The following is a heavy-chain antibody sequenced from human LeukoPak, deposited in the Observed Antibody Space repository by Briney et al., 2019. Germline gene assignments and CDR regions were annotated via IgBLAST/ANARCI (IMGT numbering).Heavy chain of an antibody. V-gene: IGHV4-34*01. Sequence: SSETLSLTCTVSGGSISSYYWSWIRQPPGKGLEWIGEINHSGSTNYNPSLKSRVTISVDTSKNQFSLKLSSVTAADTAVYYCARGRLQLSPNWFDPWGQGTLVTVSS. CDR2: INHSGST. D-gene: IGHD5-18*01. J-gene: IGHJ5*02. CDR1: GGSISSYY. CDR3: ARGRLQLSPNWFDP.